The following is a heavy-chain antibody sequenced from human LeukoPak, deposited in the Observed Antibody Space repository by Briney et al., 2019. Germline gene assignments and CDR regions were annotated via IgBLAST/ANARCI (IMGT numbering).Heavy chain of an antibody. D-gene: IGHD2-21*01. CDR2: INGGGSPI. J-gene: IGHJ4*02. V-gene: IGHV3-48*01. CDR3: VRDNPRCCGVIPANIDDY. CDR1: GFTFSRDS. Sequence: GGSLRLSCAASGFTFSRDSMNWVRQAPGKGLEWVSYINGGGSPIYYADSVRGRFTISRDNAKNSLYLQMNSLRAEDTAVYYCVRDNPRCCGVIPANIDDYWGQGTLVTASS.